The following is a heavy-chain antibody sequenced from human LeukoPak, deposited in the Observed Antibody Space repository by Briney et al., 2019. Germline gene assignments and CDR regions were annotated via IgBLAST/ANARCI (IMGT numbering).Heavy chain of an antibody. D-gene: IGHD4-23*01. CDR3: AIGGNYGPYYFDY. CDR2: IYPGDSDT. J-gene: IGHJ4*02. Sequence: GESLKISCKGSGYSFTSYWIGWVRQMPGKGREWMGIIYPGDSDTRYSPASQCPFTISADKSISTAYLQCSSLKASDTAMYYCAIGGNYGPYYFDYWGQRTLVTVSS. V-gene: IGHV5-51*01. CDR1: GYSFTSYW.